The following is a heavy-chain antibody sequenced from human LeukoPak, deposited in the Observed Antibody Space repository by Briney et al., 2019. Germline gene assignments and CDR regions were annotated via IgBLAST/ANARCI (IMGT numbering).Heavy chain of an antibody. CDR1: GFTFINYW. CDR2: ISYDGSNK. CDR3: ATQWLVRGY. V-gene: IGHV3-30-3*01. Sequence: SGGSLRLSCAASGFTFINYWMTWVRQAPGKGLEWVAVISYDGSNKYYADSVKGRFTISRDNSKNTLYLQMNSLRAEDTAVYYCATQWLVRGYWGQGTLVTVSS. J-gene: IGHJ4*02. D-gene: IGHD6-19*01.